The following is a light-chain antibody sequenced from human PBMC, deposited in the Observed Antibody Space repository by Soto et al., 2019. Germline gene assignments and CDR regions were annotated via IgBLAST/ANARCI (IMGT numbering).Light chain of an antibody. Sequence: QSVLTQPASVSGSPGQSITISCTGTSSDVGGYYYVSWYPHHPGKAPKLMIYQVSNRPSGVSNRFSGSKSGNTASLTISGLQAEDEADYYCSSYTSSNTFYVFGTGTKVTVL. V-gene: IGLV2-14*01. J-gene: IGLJ1*01. CDR2: QVS. CDR3: SSYTSSNTFYV. CDR1: SSDVGGYYY.